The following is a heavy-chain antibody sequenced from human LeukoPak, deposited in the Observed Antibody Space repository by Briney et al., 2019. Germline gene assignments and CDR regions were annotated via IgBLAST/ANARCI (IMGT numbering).Heavy chain of an antibody. CDR2: ISSSSSYI. CDR1: GFTFSSYS. Sequence: GGSLRLSCAASGFTFSSYSMNWVRQAPGKGLEWVSSISSSSSYIYYADSVKGRFTISRDNAKNSLYLQMNSLRAEDTAVNYCARDRTRIYIAAAGTGDYWGQGTLVTVSS. V-gene: IGHV3-21*01. J-gene: IGHJ4*02. CDR3: ARDRTRIYIAAAGTGDY. D-gene: IGHD6-13*01.